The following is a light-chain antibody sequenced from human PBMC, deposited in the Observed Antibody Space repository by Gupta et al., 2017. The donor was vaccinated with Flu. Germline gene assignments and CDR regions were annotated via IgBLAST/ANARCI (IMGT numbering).Light chain of an antibody. V-gene: IGLV3-25*02. CDR3: QSTDSNGTPPWV. Sequence: SYELTQPPSVSVSPGQTARITCSGDALPKQFAFWYQQKPGQAPVLVIYKDHERSSGIPERFSGSTSGTTGTLTIGGVRPEDEADYYCQSTDSNGTPPWVFGGGTRLTVL. CDR2: KDH. J-gene: IGLJ3*02. CDR1: ALPKQF.